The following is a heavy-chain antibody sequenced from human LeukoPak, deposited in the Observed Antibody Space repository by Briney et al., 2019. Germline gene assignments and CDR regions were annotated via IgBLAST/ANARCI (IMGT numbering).Heavy chain of an antibody. CDR1: GFTLSSYW. CDR3: ARDRRITMVRGVFGY. Sequence: GGSLRLSCAASGFTLSSYWMHWVRQAPGKGLVWVSRINTDGSSTGYADSVKGRFTISRDNAKNTLYLQMNSLRVEDTAVYYCARDRRITMVRGVFGYWGQGTLVTVSS. J-gene: IGHJ4*02. CDR2: INTDGSST. V-gene: IGHV3-74*01. D-gene: IGHD3-10*01.